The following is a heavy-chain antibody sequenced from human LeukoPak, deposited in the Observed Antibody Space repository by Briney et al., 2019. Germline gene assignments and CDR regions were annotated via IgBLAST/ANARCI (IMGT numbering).Heavy chain of an antibody. J-gene: IGHJ4*02. CDR1: GFTFSSYA. V-gene: IGHV3-30-3*01. Sequence: PGGSLRLSCAASGFTFSSYAMHWVRQAPGKGLEWVAVISYDGSNKYYADSVKGRFTISRDNSKNTLYLQMNSLRAEDTAVYYCARSYYYDNVPSGYWGQGTLVTVSS. D-gene: IGHD3-22*01. CDR3: ARSYYYDNVPSGY. CDR2: ISYDGSNK.